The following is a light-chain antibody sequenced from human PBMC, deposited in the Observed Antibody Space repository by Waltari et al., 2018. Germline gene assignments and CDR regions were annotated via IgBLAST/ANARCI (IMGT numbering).Light chain of an antibody. CDR3: QQGNNVPPA. CDR2: AAS. CDR1: QGISNH. J-gene: IGKJ1*01. Sequence: DIQMTQSPSSVSASVGDRVTITCRASQGISNHLAWYQQKPGKAPKFLIYAASTLQSGVPSRFSGSGSGTEFTLTIGDLQPEDFATYFCQQGNNVPPAFGQGTEVEI. V-gene: IGKV1-12*01.